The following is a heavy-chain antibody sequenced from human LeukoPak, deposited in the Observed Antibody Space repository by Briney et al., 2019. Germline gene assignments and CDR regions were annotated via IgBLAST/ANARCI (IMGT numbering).Heavy chain of an antibody. Sequence: SETLSLTCTVSGGSISSYYWSWIRQPPGKGLEWIGYIYYSGNTKYNPSLESRVTISVDTSKNQFSLKLSSVTAADTAVYYCARGAVHYYYGMDVWGQGTTVTVSS. V-gene: IGHV4-59*08. J-gene: IGHJ6*02. D-gene: IGHD4/OR15-4a*01. CDR1: GGSISSYY. CDR3: ARGAVHYYYGMDV. CDR2: IYYSGNT.